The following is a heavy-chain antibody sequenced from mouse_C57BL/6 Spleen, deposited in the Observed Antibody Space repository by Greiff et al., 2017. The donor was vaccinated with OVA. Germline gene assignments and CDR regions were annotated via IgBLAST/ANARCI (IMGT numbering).Heavy chain of an antibody. J-gene: IGHJ4*01. CDR2: IRSKSNNYAT. V-gene: IGHV10-1*01. CDR1: GFSFNTYA. CDR3: VRQNSNYSMDD. Sequence: EVKLMESGGGLVQPKGSLKLSCAASGFSFNTYAMNWVRQAPGKGLEWVARIRSKSNNYATYYADSVKDRFTISRDDSESMLYLQMNNLKTEDTAMYYCVRQNSNYSMDDWGQGTSVTVSS. D-gene: IGHD2-5*01.